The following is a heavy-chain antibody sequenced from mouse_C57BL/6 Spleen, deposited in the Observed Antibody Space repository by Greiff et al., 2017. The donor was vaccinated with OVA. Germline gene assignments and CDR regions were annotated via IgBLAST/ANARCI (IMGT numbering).Heavy chain of an antibody. Sequence: VQLQQSGPELVKPGASVKISCKASGYAFSSSWMNWVKQRPGKGLEWIGRIYPGDGDTNYNGKFKGKATLTADKSSSTAYMQLSSLTSEDSAVYVCARDGVLRYSDAMDYWGQGTSVTVSS. CDR3: ARDGVLRYSDAMDY. CDR2: IYPGDGDT. V-gene: IGHV1-82*01. D-gene: IGHD1-1*01. J-gene: IGHJ4*01. CDR1: GYAFSSSW.